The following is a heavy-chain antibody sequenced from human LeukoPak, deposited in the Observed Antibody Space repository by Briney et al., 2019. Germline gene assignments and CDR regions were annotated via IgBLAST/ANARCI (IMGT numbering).Heavy chain of an antibody. CDR2: IIPIFGTA. J-gene: IGHJ5*02. V-gene: IGHV1-69*06. CDR3: ARVKRIAVARSKNNWFDP. D-gene: IGHD6-19*01. Sequence: GASVKVSCKASGGTFSSYAISWVRQAPGQGLEWMGGIIPIFGTANYAQKFQGRVTITADKSTSTAYMELSSLRSEDTAVYYCARVKRIAVARSKNNWFDPWGQGTLVTVSS. CDR1: GGTFSSYA.